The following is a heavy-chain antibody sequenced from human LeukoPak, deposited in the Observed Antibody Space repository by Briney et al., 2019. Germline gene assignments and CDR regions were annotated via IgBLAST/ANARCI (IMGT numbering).Heavy chain of an antibody. D-gene: IGHD3-22*01. V-gene: IGHV3-74*01. J-gene: IGHJ4*02. CDR3: ARGYYDSSGYGY. Sequence: GGSLRLSCAASGFTFSNNWMHWVRQAPGKGLVWVSRINSDGRTTTYADSVKGRFTISRDNAKNTLYLQMNSLRAEDTAVYYCARGYYDSSGYGYWGQGTLVTVSS. CDR2: INSDGRTT. CDR1: GFTFSNNW.